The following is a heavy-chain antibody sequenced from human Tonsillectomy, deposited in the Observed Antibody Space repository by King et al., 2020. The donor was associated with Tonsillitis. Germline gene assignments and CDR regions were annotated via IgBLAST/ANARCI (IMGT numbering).Heavy chain of an antibody. CDR3: ASIEYYDILTGPNAFDI. V-gene: IGHV3-9*01. CDR1: GFTFDDYA. Sequence: VQLVESGGGLVQPGRSLRLSCAASGFTFDDYAMHWVRQAPGKGLEWVSGISWNSGSIGYADSVKGRFTISRDNAKNSLYLQMNSLRAEDTALYYCASIEYYDILTGPNAFDIWGQGTMVTVSS. J-gene: IGHJ3*02. D-gene: IGHD3-9*01. CDR2: ISWNSGSI.